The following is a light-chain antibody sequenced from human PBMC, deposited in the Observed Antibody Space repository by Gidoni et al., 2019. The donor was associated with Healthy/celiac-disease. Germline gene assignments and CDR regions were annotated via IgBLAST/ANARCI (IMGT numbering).Light chain of an antibody. CDR2: AAS. V-gene: IGKV1-39*01. CDR3: QQSYSTPRT. CDR1: QSISSY. J-gene: IGKJ1*01. Sequence: DIQLTQSPSSLSASVGDRVTITCRASQSISSYLSWYQQKPGKAPKLLIYAASSLQSGVPSRFGGSGSGTDFTLTISSLQPEDFATYYCQQSYSTPRTFGQGTKVEIK.